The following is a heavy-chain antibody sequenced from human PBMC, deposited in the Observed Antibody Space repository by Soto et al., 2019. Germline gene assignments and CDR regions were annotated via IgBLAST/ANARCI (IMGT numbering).Heavy chain of an antibody. Sequence: QVLLVESGGGVVQPGRSLRLSCAASGSIFRGYGMHWVRQAPGKGLEWVAVIRFDGSNINYADFVMGRFTISRDNSKNTVYLGMNSVGVEVTAFSYCARHGVGASAFRRYLDYWGQGTLVTVSS. D-gene: IGHD2-15*01. CDR3: ARHGVGASAFRRYLDY. CDR1: GSIFRGYG. CDR2: IRFDGSNI. J-gene: IGHJ4*02. V-gene: IGHV3-33*01.